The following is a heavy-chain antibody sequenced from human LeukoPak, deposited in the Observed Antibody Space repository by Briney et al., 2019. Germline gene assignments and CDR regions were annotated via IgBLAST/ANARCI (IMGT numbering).Heavy chain of an antibody. Sequence: PSETLSLTCTVSGGSISSSSYYWGWIRQPPGKGLEWIGSIYYSGSTYYNPSLKRRVTISVDTSNHQFSLKLSSVTAADTAVYYCARQERAVGRYFDYWGQGTLVTVSS. CDR3: ARQERAVGRYFDY. D-gene: IGHD6-19*01. CDR1: GGSISSSSYY. J-gene: IGHJ4*02. CDR2: IYYSGST. V-gene: IGHV4-39*01.